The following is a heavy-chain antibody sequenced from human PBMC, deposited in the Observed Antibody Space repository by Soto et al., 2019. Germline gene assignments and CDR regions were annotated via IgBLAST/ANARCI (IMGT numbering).Heavy chain of an antibody. V-gene: IGHV4-39*01. Sequence: SETLSLTCTVSGGSISSSSYYWGWIRQPPGKGLEWIGSIYYSGSTYYNPSLKSRVTISVDTSKNQFSLKLSSVTAADTAVYYCAGLDYYGMDVWGQGTTVTVSS. CDR3: AGLDYYGMDV. CDR2: IYYSGST. J-gene: IGHJ6*02. CDR1: GGSISSSSYY.